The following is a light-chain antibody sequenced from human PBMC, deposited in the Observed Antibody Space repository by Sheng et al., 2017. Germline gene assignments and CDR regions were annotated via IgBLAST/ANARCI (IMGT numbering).Light chain of an antibody. CDR1: QDITSY. CDR3: QQLNSYPFT. CDR2: AAS. Sequence: DIQLTQSPSFLSASVGDRVTITCQASQDITSYLAWYQQKPGTAPKVLVYAASSLQSGVPSRFSGSGSGTEFTLTVSSLQPEDFATYYCQQLNSYPFTFGPGTKVDIK. J-gene: IGKJ3*01. V-gene: IGKV1-9*01.